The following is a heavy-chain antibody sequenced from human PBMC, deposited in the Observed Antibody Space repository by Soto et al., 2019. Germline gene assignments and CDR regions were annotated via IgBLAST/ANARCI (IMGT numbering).Heavy chain of an antibody. V-gene: IGHV1-69*04. CDR3: AREGFDVVVVPAAPNWFDP. CDR1: GGTFSSYT. CDR2: IIPILGIA. J-gene: IGHJ5*02. Sequence: SVKVSCKASGGTFSSYTISWVRQAPGQGLEWMGRIIPILGIANYAQKFQGRVTITADKSTSTAYMELSSLRSEDTAVYYCAREGFDVVVVPAAPNWFDPWGQGTLVTVSS. D-gene: IGHD2-2*01.